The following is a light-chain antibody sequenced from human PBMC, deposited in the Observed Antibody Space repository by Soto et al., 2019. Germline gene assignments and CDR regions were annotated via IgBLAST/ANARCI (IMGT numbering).Light chain of an antibody. V-gene: IGKV3-20*01. CDR3: QQYGTAPPRYT. CDR2: GTS. Sequence: ELVLTQSPGTLSLSPGERATLSCRASQRMSSNYLAWYQQKPGQAPRLLIYGTSSRATGSPDRFSGGGSGTDFTLTISRLEPEDSAVYYCQQYGTAPPRYTFGQGTKLEIK. J-gene: IGKJ2*01. CDR1: QRMSSNY.